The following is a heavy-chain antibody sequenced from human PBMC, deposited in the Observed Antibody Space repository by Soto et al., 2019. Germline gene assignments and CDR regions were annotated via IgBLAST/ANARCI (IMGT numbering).Heavy chain of an antibody. V-gene: IGHV3-15*01. CDR3: TTDPVGATLPPIDY. J-gene: IGHJ4*02. D-gene: IGHD1-26*01. CDR2: IKSKTDGGTT. Sequence: LRLSCAASGFTFSNAWMSWVRQAPGKGLEWVGRIKSKTDGGTTDYAAPVKGRFTISRDDSKNTLYLQMNSLKTEDTAVYYCTTDPVGATLPPIDYWGQGTLVTVSS. CDR1: GFTFSNAW.